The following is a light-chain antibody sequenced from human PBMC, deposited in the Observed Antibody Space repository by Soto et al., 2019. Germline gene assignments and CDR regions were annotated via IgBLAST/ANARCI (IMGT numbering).Light chain of an antibody. J-gene: IGKJ1*01. CDR1: QAIRTA. CDR2: AAS. CDR3: QQSYSTFWT. V-gene: IGKV1-6*01. Sequence: AIQLTQSPSSLYASLGDRVTITCRASQAIRTALGWYQQKPGKVPKLLIYAASILQSGVPSRFSGSGSGTDFTLTISSLQPEDFATYYCQQSYSTFWTLGQGTKVDIK.